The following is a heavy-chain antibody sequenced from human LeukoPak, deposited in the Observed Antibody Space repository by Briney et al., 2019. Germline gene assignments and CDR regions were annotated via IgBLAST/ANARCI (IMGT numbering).Heavy chain of an antibody. D-gene: IGHD4-17*01. CDR3: ARSARDYAWFDP. CDR2: IYYSGIT. J-gene: IGHJ5*02. V-gene: IGHV4-39*01. CDR1: RGSFRLSSYY. Sequence: SETLSLTCTLCRGSFRLSSYYCGWIRQPPGRGLAWNGSIYYSGITYNNPSLKSQVTISVDKSKNQFSQKLSSLTAADTAVYYCARSARDYAWFDPWGQGTLVTVSS.